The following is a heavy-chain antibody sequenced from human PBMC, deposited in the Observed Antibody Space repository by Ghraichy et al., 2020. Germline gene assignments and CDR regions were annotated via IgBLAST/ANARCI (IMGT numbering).Heavy chain of an antibody. J-gene: IGHJ4*02. D-gene: IGHD1-14*01. CDR2: ITSSSTYI. CDR1: GFTFSSYS. V-gene: IGHV3-21*01. Sequence: GGSLRLSCAASGFTFSSYSMNWVRQAPGKGLEWVSSITSSSTYIYYANSVKGRFTISRDNTKNSLYLQMNSLRAEDTAVYYCATGPHFSVLYYFDYWGQGTLVTVSS. CDR3: ATGPHFSVLYYFDY.